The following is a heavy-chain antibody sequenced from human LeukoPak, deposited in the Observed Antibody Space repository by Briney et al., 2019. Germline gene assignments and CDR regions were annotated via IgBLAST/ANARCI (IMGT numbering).Heavy chain of an antibody. CDR3: ARGKTKAAAGLRFDP. J-gene: IGHJ5*02. CDR2: MNPNSGNT. V-gene: IGHV1-8*01. Sequence: ASVKVSCKASGYTFTSYDINWVRQATEQGLEWMGWMNPNSGNTGYAQKFQGRVTMTRNTSISTAYMELSSLRSEDTAVYYCARGKTKAAAGLRFDPWGQGTLVTVSS. CDR1: GYTFTSYD. D-gene: IGHD6-13*01.